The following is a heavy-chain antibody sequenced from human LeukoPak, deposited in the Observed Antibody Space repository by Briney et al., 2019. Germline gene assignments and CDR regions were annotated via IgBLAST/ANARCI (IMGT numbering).Heavy chain of an antibody. D-gene: IGHD1-26*01. CDR3: ARVGATTRYYYYYYMDV. V-gene: IGHV3-64*01. Sequence: GALRLSCAASGFTFSSYAMHWVRQAPGKGLEYVSAISSNGGNTYYANSVKGRFTISRDNSKNTLFLHMGSLRAEDMAVYYCARVGATTRYYYYYYMDVWGKGTTVTVSS. J-gene: IGHJ6*03. CDR1: GFTFSSYA. CDR2: ISSNGGNT.